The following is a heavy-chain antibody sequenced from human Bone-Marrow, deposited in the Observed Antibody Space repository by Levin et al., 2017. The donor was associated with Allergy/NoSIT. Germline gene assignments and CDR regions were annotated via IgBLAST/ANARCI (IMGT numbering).Heavy chain of an antibody. CDR2: IYPGGRT. V-gene: IGHV3-66*02. D-gene: IGHD3-9*01. CDR3: ARARRRDILTGFAFDY. J-gene: IGHJ4*01. CDR1: GLSFTTNF. Sequence: GGSLRLSCVASGLSFTTNFMTWVRQAPGKGLEWVSIIYPGGRTYYGDSVKGRFTISRGSPKNTVYLQMSSLRSDDTAVYYCARARRRDILTGFAFDYWGQGTLVSVSS.